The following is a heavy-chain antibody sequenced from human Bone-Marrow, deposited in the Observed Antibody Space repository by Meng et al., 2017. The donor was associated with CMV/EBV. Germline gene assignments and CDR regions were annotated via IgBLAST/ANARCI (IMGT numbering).Heavy chain of an antibody. D-gene: IGHD3-22*01. J-gene: IGHJ4*02. CDR1: GGSISSYY. V-gene: IGHV4-59*01. CDR2: IYYSGST. Sequence: SETLSLTCTVSGGSISSYYWSWIRQPPGKGLEWIGYIYYSGSTNYNPSLKSRVTISVDTSKNQFSLKLSSATAADTAVYYCAREQYYYDSSGYRWAFDYWGQGTLVTVSS. CDR3: AREQYYYDSSGYRWAFDY.